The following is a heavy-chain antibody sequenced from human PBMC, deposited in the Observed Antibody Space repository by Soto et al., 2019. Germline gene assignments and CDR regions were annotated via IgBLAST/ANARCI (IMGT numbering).Heavy chain of an antibody. J-gene: IGHJ6*02. CDR1: GGSVSSNSAA. V-gene: IGHV6-1*01. D-gene: IGHD6-19*01. Sequence: SQTRSLTGAISGGSVSSNSAAWNWIRQSPSRGLEWLGRTYYRSKWYNDYAVSVKSRITINPDTSKNQFSLQLNSVTPEDTAVYYCARGALIAVAGTRYYYYYGMDVWGQGTTVTVSS. CDR3: ARGALIAVAGTRYYYYYGMDV. CDR2: TYYRSKWYN.